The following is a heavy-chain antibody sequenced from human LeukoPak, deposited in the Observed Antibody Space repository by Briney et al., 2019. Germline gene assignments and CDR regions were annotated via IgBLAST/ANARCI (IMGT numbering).Heavy chain of an antibody. D-gene: IGHD3-9*01. V-gene: IGHV3-30-3*01. Sequence: GGSLRLSCAASGFTFSSYAMHWVRQAPGKGLEWVAVISYDGSDKYYADSVKGRFTISRDNSKNTLYLQMNSLRAEDTVVYYCARGTWDDVLTGYVDYWGQGTLVTVSS. CDR2: ISYDGSDK. CDR3: ARGTWDDVLTGYVDY. J-gene: IGHJ4*02. CDR1: GFTFSSYA.